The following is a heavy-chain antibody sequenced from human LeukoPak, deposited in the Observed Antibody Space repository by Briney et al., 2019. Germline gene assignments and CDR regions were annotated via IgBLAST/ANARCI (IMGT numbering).Heavy chain of an antibody. CDR2: IRGDGGEI. Sequence: GGSLRLSCAASGFSFSSYWMTWVRQAPGKGPEWLANIRGDGGEIYFVDSLRGRFTVSRDNAKTSLYLQMNSLRADDTAVYYCARAPYYDTVTGNNYRFALDVWGQGTTVTVSS. V-gene: IGHV3-7*01. J-gene: IGHJ6*02. CDR3: ARAPYYDTVTGNNYRFALDV. CDR1: GFSFSSYW. D-gene: IGHD3-9*01.